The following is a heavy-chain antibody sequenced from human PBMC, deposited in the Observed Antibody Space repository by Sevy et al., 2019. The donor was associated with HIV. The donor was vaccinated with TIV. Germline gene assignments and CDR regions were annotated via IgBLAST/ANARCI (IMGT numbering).Heavy chain of an antibody. D-gene: IGHD3-16*01. J-gene: IGHJ4*02. CDR3: AHETFGRFES. Sequence: GGSLRLSCAASGFSFSTNWMNWVRQAPGKGLEWEANIRGDGSDKYYVDSVEGRFTISRDNGKNLLFLQMNSLRVEDTAVYYCAHETFGRFESWGQGTLVTVSS. CDR1: GFSFSTNW. CDR2: IRGDGSDK. V-gene: IGHV3-7*01.